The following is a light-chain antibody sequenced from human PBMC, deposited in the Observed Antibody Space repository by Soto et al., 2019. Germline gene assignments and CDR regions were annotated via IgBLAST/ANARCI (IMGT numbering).Light chain of an antibody. Sequence: EIVLTQSPGTLSLSPGERATLSCRASQSVSSNYVAWYQQKPGQAPRLLISDSSTRAPGIPARFSGSGSGTEFTLTISSLQSDDFAVYYCQQFGDWPSFGLGTKVDI. V-gene: IGKV3-20*01. CDR2: DSS. CDR1: QSVSSNY. CDR3: QQFGDWPS. J-gene: IGKJ1*01.